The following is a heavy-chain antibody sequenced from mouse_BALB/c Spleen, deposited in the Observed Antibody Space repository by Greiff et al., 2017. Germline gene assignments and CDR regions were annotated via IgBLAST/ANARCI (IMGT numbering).Heavy chain of an antibody. CDR3: TRDWDGGYYAMDY. J-gene: IGHJ4*01. V-gene: IGHV6-6*02. CDR1: GFTFSNYW. Sequence: EVHLVESGGGLVQPGGSMKLSCVASGFTFSNYWMNWVRQSPEKGLEWVAEIRLKSNNYATHYAESVKGRFTISRDDSKSSVYLQMNNLRAEDTGIYYCTRDWDGGYYAMDYWGQGTSVTVSS. CDR2: IRLKSNNYAT. D-gene: IGHD4-1*01.